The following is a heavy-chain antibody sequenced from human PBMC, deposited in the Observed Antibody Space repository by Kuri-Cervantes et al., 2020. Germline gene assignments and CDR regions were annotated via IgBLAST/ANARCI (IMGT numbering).Heavy chain of an antibody. Sequence: GESLKISCAASGFTFSSYSMNWVRQAPGKGLEWVSSISSSSSYIYYADSVKGRFTISRDNAKSSSYLQMNNLRAEDTAVYFCARGHYGLDIWGQGTTVTVSS. CDR3: ARGHYGLDI. CDR1: GFTFSSYS. CDR2: ISSSSSYI. V-gene: IGHV3-21*01. J-gene: IGHJ6*02.